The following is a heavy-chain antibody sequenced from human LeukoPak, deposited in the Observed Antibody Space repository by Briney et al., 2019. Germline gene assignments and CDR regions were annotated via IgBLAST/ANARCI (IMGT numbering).Heavy chain of an antibody. Sequence: SETLSLTCAVDGGSFNNYYWNWIRQPPGKGLEWIGNIYYGETTSYNPSFKSRVTISVDTSKNQFSLKVNSVTAADTAMYFCVRHYVLHIVGPSYWGQGILVTVSS. CDR1: GGSFNNYY. CDR2: IYYGETT. J-gene: IGHJ4*02. CDR3: VRHYVLHIVGPSY. D-gene: IGHD1-26*01. V-gene: IGHV4-59*04.